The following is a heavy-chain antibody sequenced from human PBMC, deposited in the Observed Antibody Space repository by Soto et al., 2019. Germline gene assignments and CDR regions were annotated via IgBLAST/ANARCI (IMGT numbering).Heavy chain of an antibody. CDR1: GGSISSGGYS. CDR3: ARAPTTLKPTYYYDSSGYLGAFDI. Sequence: QLQLQESGSGLVKPSQTLSLTCAVSGGSISSGGYSWSWIRQPPGKGLEWIGYIYHSGSTYYNPSLKSRVTISVDRSKNQFSLKLSSVTAADTAVYYCARAPTTLKPTYYYDSSGYLGAFDIWGQGTMVTVSS. J-gene: IGHJ3*02. V-gene: IGHV4-30-2*01. D-gene: IGHD3-22*01. CDR2: IYHSGST.